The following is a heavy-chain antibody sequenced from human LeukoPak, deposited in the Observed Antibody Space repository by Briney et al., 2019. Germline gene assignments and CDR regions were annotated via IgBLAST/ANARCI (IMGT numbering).Heavy chain of an antibody. D-gene: IGHD6-19*01. J-gene: IGHJ6*03. CDR2: IKQDGSEK. Sequence: GGSLRLSCAASGFNFSSYWMSWVRQAPGKGLEWVANIKQDGSEKYYVDSVKGRFTISRDNAKNSLYLQMNSLRAEDTAVYYCAGCIISSGWSNYYYYMDVWGKGTTVTVSS. V-gene: IGHV3-7*01. CDR3: AGCIISSGWSNYYYYMDV. CDR1: GFNFSSYW.